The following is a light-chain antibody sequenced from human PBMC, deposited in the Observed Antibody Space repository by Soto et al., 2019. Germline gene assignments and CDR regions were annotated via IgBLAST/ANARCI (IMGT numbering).Light chain of an antibody. J-gene: IGKJ1*01. CDR3: QQCTNWPRT. CDR1: QSVSSN. Sequence: EIVMTQSPVTLSVSPGERATLSCRASQSVSSNLAWYQQKPGQAPRLLIYGASTRATGIPERFRGSGSGTEFTLTISSLQSEDSAVYYCQQCTNWPRTFGQGTKVEIK. V-gene: IGKV3-15*01. CDR2: GAS.